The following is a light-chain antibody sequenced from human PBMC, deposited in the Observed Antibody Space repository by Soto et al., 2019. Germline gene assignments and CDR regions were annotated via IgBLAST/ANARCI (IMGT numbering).Light chain of an antibody. V-gene: IGLV2-14*01. CDR1: SSDVGAYNF. CDR2: EVS. J-gene: IGLJ3*02. Sequence: QSALTQPASVSGSPGQSITISCTGTSSDVGAYNFVSWYQHHPGTAPKLMIYEVSNRPSGASNRFSGSKSGNTASLTISGHQPEDEDDYYCYSYRDSNAWVFGGGTKLTVL. CDR3: YSYRDSNAWV.